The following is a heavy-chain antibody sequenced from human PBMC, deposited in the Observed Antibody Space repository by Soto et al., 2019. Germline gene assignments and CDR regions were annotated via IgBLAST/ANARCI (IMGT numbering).Heavy chain of an antibody. D-gene: IGHD1-1*01. V-gene: IGHV4-34*01. Sequence: QVQLQQWGAGLLKLSETLSLTCAVYGGSFSGYYWSWIRQPPGKGLEWIGEINHSGSTNYNPSLKSRVILSVDTSKNQFSLKLSSVTAADTAVYYCARGGAGTTWSLLTRNLNWFDPWGQGTLVTVSS. J-gene: IGHJ5*02. CDR1: GGSFSGYY. CDR3: ARGGAGTTWSLLTRNLNWFDP. CDR2: INHSGST.